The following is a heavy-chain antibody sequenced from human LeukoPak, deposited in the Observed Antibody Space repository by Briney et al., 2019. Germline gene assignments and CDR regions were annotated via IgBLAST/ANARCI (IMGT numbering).Heavy chain of an antibody. CDR2: ISYDGRNK. Sequence: PGGSLRLSCAASGFTFSSYAMHWVRQAPGKGLEWVAVISYDGRNKYYADSVKGRFTISRDNSKNTLYLQMNSLRAEDTAVYYCARERLGYQLLLRGYFDYWGQGTLVTVSS. J-gene: IGHJ4*02. D-gene: IGHD2-2*01. V-gene: IGHV3-30*04. CDR3: ARERLGYQLLLRGYFDY. CDR1: GFTFSSYA.